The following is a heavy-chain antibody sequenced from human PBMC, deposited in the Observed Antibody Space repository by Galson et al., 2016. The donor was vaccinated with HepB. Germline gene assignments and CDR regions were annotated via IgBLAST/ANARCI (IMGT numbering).Heavy chain of an antibody. CDR1: GFPLTSYG. V-gene: IGHV1-18*01. CDR2: ISPYNDDT. J-gene: IGHJ6*02. CDR3: ARIRRDYYFGMDV. Sequence: SVKVSCKASGFPLTSYGIIWVRQAPRQGLEWMGWISPYNDDTNYPQKFQGGVTVTADTSTNTVYMELRSLGSDDTAVYYCARIRRDYYFGMDVWGLGTTVIVSS.